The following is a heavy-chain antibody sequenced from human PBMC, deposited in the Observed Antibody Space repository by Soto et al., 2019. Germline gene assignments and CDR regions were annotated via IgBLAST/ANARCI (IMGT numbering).Heavy chain of an antibody. V-gene: IGHV1-2*02. CDR1: GYTFTGYY. Sequence: ASVKVSCKASGYTFTGYYMHWVRQAPGQGLEWMGWINPNSGGTNYAQKFQGRVTMTRDTSISTAYMELSRLRSDDTAVYYCARESDILTGDYCVIRYFYGMDVWGQGTTVTVSS. J-gene: IGHJ6*02. CDR2: INPNSGGT. CDR3: ARESDILTGDYCVIRYFYGMDV. D-gene: IGHD3-9*01.